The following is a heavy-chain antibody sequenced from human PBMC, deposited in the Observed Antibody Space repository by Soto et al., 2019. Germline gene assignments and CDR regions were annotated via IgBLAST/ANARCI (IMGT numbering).Heavy chain of an antibody. CDR2: IDPSDSYT. CDR1: GYSFSNYW. CDR3: ARAYSGRLPRRADYYYAMDV. Sequence: GESLKISCKGSGYSFSNYWISWVRQMPGKGLEWMGRIDPSDSYTNYSPSFQGHVTISADKSTSTAYLQWGSLKASDTAMYFCARAYSGRLPRRADYYYAMDVWGLGTTVTVSS. J-gene: IGHJ6*02. V-gene: IGHV5-10-1*01. D-gene: IGHD2-15*01.